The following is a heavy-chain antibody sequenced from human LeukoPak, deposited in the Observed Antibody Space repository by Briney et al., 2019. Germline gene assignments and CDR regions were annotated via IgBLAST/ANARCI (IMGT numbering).Heavy chain of an antibody. CDR3: AELGITMIGGV. D-gene: IGHD3-10*02. CDR1: GFTFSSYY. CDR2: IRQDGSGQ. J-gene: IGHJ6*04. V-gene: IGHV3-7*01. Sequence: GGSLGLSCAASGFTFSSYYMSWVRRAPGKGLEWVANIRQDGSGQFYADSVKGRFTISRDNAKNSLCLQMDSLRVEDTAVYYCAELGITMIGGVWGKGTTVTISS.